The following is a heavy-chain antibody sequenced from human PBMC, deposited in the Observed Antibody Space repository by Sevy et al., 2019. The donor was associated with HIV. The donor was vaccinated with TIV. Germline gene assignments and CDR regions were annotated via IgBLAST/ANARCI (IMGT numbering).Heavy chain of an antibody. V-gene: IGHV3-15*01. CDR2: IKSKTDGGTT. D-gene: IGHD3-22*01. J-gene: IGHJ4*02. CDR3: STSYYYDSSGYFRPYYFDY. Sequence: GGSLRLSCAASGFTFNSYAMSWVRQAPGKGLEWVGRIKSKTDGGTTDYAAPVKGRFTISRDDSKNTLYLQMNSLKTEDTAVYYCSTSYYYDSSGYFRPYYFDYWGQGTLVTVSS. CDR1: GFTFNSYA.